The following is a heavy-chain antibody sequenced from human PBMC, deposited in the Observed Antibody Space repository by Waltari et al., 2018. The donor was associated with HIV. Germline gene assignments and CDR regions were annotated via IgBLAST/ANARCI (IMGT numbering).Heavy chain of an antibody. D-gene: IGHD3-3*01. CDR1: GGSISSGSYY. CDR3: AREGKEDYDFWSGYFFGMDV. CDR2: IYTSGST. V-gene: IGHV4-61*02. Sequence: QVQLQESGPGLVKPSQTLSLTCTVSGGSISSGSYYWSWIRQPAGKGLEWIGRIYTSGSTNHNPSLKRRVTISVDTSKNQFSLKLSSVTAADTAVYYCAREGKEDYDFWSGYFFGMDVWGQGTTVTVSS. J-gene: IGHJ6*02.